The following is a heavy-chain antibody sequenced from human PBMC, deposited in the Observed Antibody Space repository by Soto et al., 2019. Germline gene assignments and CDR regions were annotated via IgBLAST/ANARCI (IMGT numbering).Heavy chain of an antibody. J-gene: IGHJ4*02. CDR3: AIDYYYDSSGYLLPLYYFDY. CDR2: INAGNGNT. D-gene: IGHD3-22*01. CDR1: GYTFTSYA. V-gene: IGHV1-3*01. Sequence: ASVKVSCKASGYTFTSYAMHWVRQAPGQRLEWMGWINAGNGNTKYSQKFQGRVTITRDTSASTAYMELSSLRSEDTAVYYCAIDYYYDSSGYLLPLYYFDYWGQGTLVTVSS.